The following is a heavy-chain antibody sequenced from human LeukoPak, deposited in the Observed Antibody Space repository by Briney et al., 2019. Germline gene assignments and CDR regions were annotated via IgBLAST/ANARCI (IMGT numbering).Heavy chain of an antibody. CDR1: GGSISSYY. Sequence: SETLSLTCTVSGGSISSYYWSWIRRPPGKGLECIGYIYYSGSTNYNPSLKSRVTISVDTSKNQFSLKLSSVTAADTAVYYCARRTYFYDSSGYYFDCWGQGTLVTVSS. J-gene: IGHJ4*02. CDR2: IYYSGST. V-gene: IGHV4-59*01. D-gene: IGHD3-22*01. CDR3: ARRTYFYDSSGYYFDC.